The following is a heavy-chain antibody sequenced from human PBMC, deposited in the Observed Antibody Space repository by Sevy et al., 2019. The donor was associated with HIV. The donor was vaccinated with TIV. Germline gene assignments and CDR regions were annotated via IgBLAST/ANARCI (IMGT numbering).Heavy chain of an antibody. D-gene: IGHD6-13*01. V-gene: IGHV4-39*01. J-gene: IGHJ4*02. CDR3: ASPIAAAGAFDY. CDR2: IYYSGST. CDR1: GGSISSSSYY. Sequence: SETLSLTCTVSGGSISSSSYYWGWIRQPPGKGLEWFGSIYYSGSTYYNPSLKSRVTISVDTSKNQFSLKLSSVTAADTAVYYCASPIAAAGAFDYWGQGTLVTVSS.